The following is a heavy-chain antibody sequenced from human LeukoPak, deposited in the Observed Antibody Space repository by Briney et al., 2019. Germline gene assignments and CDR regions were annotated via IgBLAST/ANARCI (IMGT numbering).Heavy chain of an antibody. Sequence: GGSLRLSCAASGFTFNSYAMSWVRQTPGKGLEWVSAISSSGAATYYAASVKGRFTISRDNSKNTEYLQTNSLRAEDTAVYYCARGPGNWKSGSYYMDYWGQGSLVTVSS. V-gene: IGHV3-23*01. CDR2: ISSSGAAT. J-gene: IGHJ4*02. CDR3: ARGPGNWKSGSYYMDY. D-gene: IGHD1-26*01. CDR1: GFTFNSYA.